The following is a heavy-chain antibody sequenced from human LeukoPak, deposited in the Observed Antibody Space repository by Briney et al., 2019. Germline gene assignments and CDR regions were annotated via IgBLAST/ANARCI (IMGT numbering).Heavy chain of an antibody. J-gene: IGHJ6*02. Sequence: GGSLRLSCAASGFTFSSYSMSWVRQVPGKGLEWVSSISVSSSYIYYADSLKGRFTISRDNAKNSLYLQMNSLRAEDTAVYYCARDRLGLAAAGTGYYYGMDVWGQGTTVTVSS. V-gene: IGHV3-21*01. D-gene: IGHD6-13*01. CDR2: ISVSSSYI. CDR3: ARDRLGLAAAGTGYYYGMDV. CDR1: GFTFSSYS.